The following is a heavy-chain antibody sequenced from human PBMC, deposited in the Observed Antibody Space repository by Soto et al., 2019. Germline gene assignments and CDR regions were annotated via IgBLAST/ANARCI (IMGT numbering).Heavy chain of an antibody. V-gene: IGHV3-23*01. CDR1: GFTFSDYS. J-gene: IGHJ4*02. D-gene: IGHD3-10*01. CDR2: FRSGGDDVTT. CDR3: AKKVNSGPGSQFFDY. Sequence: LRLSCVASGFTFSDYSMSWVRQAPGKGLEWVSGFRSGGDDVTTYYADSVKGRFTISRDNSKNTLFLQMNSLRAEDTAIYYCAKKVNSGPGSQFFDYWGQGTLVTVSS.